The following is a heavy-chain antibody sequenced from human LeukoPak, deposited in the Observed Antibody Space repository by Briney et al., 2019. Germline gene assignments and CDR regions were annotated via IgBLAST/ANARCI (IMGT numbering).Heavy chain of an antibody. CDR2: MNSNSDNA. V-gene: IGHV1-8*01. CDR3: ARRTGNHYGPFDY. CDR1: GYPFTSND. J-gene: IGHJ4*02. D-gene: IGHD1-14*01. Sequence: ASVKVSCKASGYPFTSNDINWVRQASGQGLEWMGWMNSNSDNARYREKFKGRVTITRNTSISTVYVELSSLRSEDTAVYFCARRTGNHYGPFDYWGQGTLVTVSS.